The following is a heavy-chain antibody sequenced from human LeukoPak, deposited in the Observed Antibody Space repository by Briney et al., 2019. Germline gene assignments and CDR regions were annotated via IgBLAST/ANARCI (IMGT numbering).Heavy chain of an antibody. CDR3: GKDTGRGDYDYEDAFDI. V-gene: IGHV3-9*01. CDR2: ISWNSGYI. J-gene: IGHJ3*02. D-gene: IGHD5-12*01. CDR1: GFTFDYYA. Sequence: GGSLRLSCVASGFTFDYYAMHWVRQAPGKGLEWVSGISWNSGYIAYADSVKGRFTISRDNAKNSLYLQMNSLRAEDTALYYCGKDTGRGDYDYEDAFDIWGQGTMVTVSS.